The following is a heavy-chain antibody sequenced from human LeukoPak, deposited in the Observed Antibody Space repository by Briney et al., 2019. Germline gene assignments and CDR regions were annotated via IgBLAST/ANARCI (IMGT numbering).Heavy chain of an antibody. CDR2: IYYSGST. Sequence: SETLSLTCTVSGGSISSYYWSWIRQPPGKGLEWIGYIYYSGSTNYNPSLKSRVTISVDTSKNQFSLKLSSVTAADTAVYYCARANSLAAGAFDIWGQGTMVTVSS. CDR3: ARANSLAAGAFDI. J-gene: IGHJ3*02. CDR1: GGSISSYY. V-gene: IGHV4-59*01. D-gene: IGHD6-25*01.